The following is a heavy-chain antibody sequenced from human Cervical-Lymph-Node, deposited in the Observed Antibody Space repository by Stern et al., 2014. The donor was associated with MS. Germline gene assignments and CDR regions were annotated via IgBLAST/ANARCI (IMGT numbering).Heavy chain of an antibody. CDR3: ARAEYQLPPPVEAFDI. D-gene: IGHD2-2*01. Sequence: VQLEESGPGLVKPSQTLSLTCTVSGGSITSDGNYWTWIRQHPGKGLEWIGYIYYNGRAVYNPSLRSRATISADTSKKHFSLNLTSVTVADTALYFCARAEYQLPPPVEAFDIWGQGTMVTVSS. CDR2: IYYNGRA. CDR1: GGSITSDGNY. V-gene: IGHV4-31*03. J-gene: IGHJ3*02.